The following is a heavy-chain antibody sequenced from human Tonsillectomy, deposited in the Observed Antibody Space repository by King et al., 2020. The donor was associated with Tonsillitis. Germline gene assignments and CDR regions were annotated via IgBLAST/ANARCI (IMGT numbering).Heavy chain of an antibody. Sequence: QLQESGPGLVKPSETLSLTCTVSGGSISSYYWSWIRQPPGKGLEWFGYIYHSGSTSYNPSLKSRVTISVDTSKNQFSLKLSSVSAADTAVYYCARGVNDYVWGSYRYDYWGQGTLVTVSS. CDR1: GGSISSYY. CDR3: ARGVNDYVWGSYRYDY. J-gene: IGHJ4*02. V-gene: IGHV4-59*01. CDR2: IYHSGST. D-gene: IGHD3-16*02.